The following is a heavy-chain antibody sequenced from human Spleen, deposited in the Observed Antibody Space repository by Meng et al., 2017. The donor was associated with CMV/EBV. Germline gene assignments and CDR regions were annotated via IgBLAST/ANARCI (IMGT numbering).Heavy chain of an antibody. D-gene: IGHD7-27*01. CDR2: IHPHRGDT. V-gene: IGHV1-2*02. CDR3: ARDNNWGPDY. CDR1: GYTFTDHY. J-gene: IGHJ4*02. Sequence: VSGQASGYTFTDHYFHWVRQAPGQGLEWMGWIHPHRGDTNYAQQFQGRVTLTRDTSINTGYMELTRLTSDDTAVYYCARDNNWGPDYWGQGTLVTVSS.